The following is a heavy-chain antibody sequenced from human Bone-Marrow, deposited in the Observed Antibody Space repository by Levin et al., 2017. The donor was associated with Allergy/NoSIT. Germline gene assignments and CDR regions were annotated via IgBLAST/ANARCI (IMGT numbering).Heavy chain of an antibody. CDR2: ITSSGDST. CDR3: ARDAARGYYDSSGYSGDH. D-gene: IGHD3-22*01. J-gene: IGHJ4*02. CDR1: GFTFRHYT. Sequence: SCAASGFTFRHYTMNWVRQAPGKGLEWVSCITSSGDSTYYADSVKGRFTISRDNAKNSLYLQLNRLREEDTAMYYCARDAARGYYDSSGYSGDHWGQGTLVTVSS. V-gene: IGHV3-48*02.